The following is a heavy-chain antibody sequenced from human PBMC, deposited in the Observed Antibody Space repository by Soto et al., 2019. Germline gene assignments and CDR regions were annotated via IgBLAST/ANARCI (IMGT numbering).Heavy chain of an antibody. CDR3: ARGYYGSGSSVSYYFDY. CDR2: IYYSGST. D-gene: IGHD3-10*01. V-gene: IGHV4-59*01. J-gene: IGHJ4*02. Sequence: SETLSLTCTVSGGSISSYYWSWIRQPPGKGLEWIGYIYYSGSTNYNPSLKSRVTISVDTSKNQFSLKLSSVTAADTAVYYCARGYYGSGSSVSYYFDYWGQGTLVTVS. CDR1: GGSISSYY.